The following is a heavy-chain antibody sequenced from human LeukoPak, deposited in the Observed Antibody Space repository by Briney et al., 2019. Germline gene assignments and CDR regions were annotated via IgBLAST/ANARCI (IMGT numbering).Heavy chain of an antibody. J-gene: IGHJ5*02. D-gene: IGHD3-10*01. CDR2: IYTCGST. CDR1: GFSVSSTY. V-gene: IGHV3-66*03. CDR3: TRDRAGTQSWVEFDL. Sequence: GGSLRLSCAASGFSVSSTYMSWVRQAPGKGLEWVSLIYTCGSTFYADSVMGRFTISRDNSKNTLFLQMNSLRAEDSAVYYCTRDRAGTQSWVEFDLWGQGTLVTVSS.